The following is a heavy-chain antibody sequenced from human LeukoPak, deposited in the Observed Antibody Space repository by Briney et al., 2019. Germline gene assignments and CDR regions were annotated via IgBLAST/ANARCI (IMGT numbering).Heavy chain of an antibody. CDR2: IKQDGSEK. Sequence: GGSRGSSGAAPGFPFISYWISGFRQAPGKGLDWVANIKQDGSEKYYVDSVKGRFTISRDNAKNSLYLQMNSLRAEDTAVYYCARLDRAVAGFFDYWGQGTLVTVSS. V-gene: IGHV3-7*01. D-gene: IGHD6-19*01. CDR3: ARLDRAVAGFFDY. CDR1: GFPFISYW. J-gene: IGHJ4*02.